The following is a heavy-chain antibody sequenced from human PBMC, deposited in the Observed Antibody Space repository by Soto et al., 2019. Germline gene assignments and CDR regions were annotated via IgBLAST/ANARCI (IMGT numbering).Heavy chain of an antibody. CDR1: GGSISSNW. Sequence: QVQLQESGPGLVKPSGTLSLTCVVSGGSISSNWWSWVRQPPGKGLEWIGEISHVGSTNYNPSLKSRVTRSVDKSKNQFSLNLISVTAADTAVYYCARVAEGMDVWGRGTTVTVSS. CDR3: ARVAEGMDV. V-gene: IGHV4-4*02. CDR2: ISHVGST. J-gene: IGHJ6*02. D-gene: IGHD6-19*01.